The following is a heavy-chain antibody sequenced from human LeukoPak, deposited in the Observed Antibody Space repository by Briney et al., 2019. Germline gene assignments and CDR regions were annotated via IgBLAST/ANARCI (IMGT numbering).Heavy chain of an antibody. CDR2: VYYSGGT. Sequence: SEPLSLTCTVSGGSIRIYYWSCIRRPPGRGLEWIGYVYYSGGTNYNTSLKSRVTISVDTSKNQFSLKLSSVTAADTAVYYCARIEGDNSLDYWGQGTLVTVSS. V-gene: IGHV4-59*08. D-gene: IGHD3-16*01. CDR1: GGSIRIYY. CDR3: ARIEGDNSLDY. J-gene: IGHJ4*02.